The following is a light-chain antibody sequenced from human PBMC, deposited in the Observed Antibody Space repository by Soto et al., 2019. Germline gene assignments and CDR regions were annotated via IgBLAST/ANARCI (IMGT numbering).Light chain of an antibody. CDR3: SSYTSSSTPYV. J-gene: IGLJ1*01. CDR1: SSDVGAYNY. V-gene: IGLV2-14*01. Sequence: QSALTQPASVSGSPGQSITISCTGTSSDVGAYNYVSWYQQHPGKAPKLMIYEVSNRPSGVSNRFSGSKSGNTASLTIFGLPAEDEADYYCSSYTSSSTPYVFGTGTKLTVL. CDR2: EVS.